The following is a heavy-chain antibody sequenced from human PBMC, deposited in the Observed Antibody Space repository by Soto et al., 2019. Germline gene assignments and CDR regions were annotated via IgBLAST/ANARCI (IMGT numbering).Heavy chain of an antibody. Sequence: PGESLKISCKVSVDSFTNYWIAWVRQTPGKGLEWMGIIHPGDSESRYSPSFQGQVTISADKSITTAYLQWSSLKASDTAMYYCARQIGHYGLDVWGQGTMVTVSS. V-gene: IGHV5-51*01. J-gene: IGHJ6*02. CDR2: IHPGDSES. CDR3: ARQIGHYGLDV. CDR1: VDSFTNYW.